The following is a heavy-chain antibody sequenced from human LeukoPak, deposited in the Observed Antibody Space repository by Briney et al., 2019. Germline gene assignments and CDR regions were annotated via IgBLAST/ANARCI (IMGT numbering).Heavy chain of an antibody. CDR3: ARVVAGTVDY. CDR1: GYSISSGYY. Sequence: SETLSLTCTVSGYSISSGYYWGWIRQPPGQGLEWIGSIYHSGSTYYNPSLKSRVTISVDTSKNQFSLKLSSVTAADTAMYYCARVVAGTVDYWGQGTLVTVSS. CDR2: IYHSGST. J-gene: IGHJ4*02. V-gene: IGHV4-38-2*02. D-gene: IGHD6-19*01.